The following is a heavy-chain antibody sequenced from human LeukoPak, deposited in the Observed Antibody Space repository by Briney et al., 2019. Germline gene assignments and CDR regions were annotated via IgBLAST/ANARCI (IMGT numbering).Heavy chain of an antibody. CDR2: IYPGDSDT. D-gene: IGHD4-17*01. J-gene: IGHJ4*02. V-gene: IGHV5-51*03. Sequence: GESLKVSCKGSGYSFTSCWIGWVRQMPGKGLEWMGIIYPGDSDTRYSPSFQGQVTISADKSISTAYLQWSSLKASDTAMYYCARLPDYGDYVGYLDYWGQGTLVTVSS. CDR1: GYSFTSCW. CDR3: ARLPDYGDYVGYLDY.